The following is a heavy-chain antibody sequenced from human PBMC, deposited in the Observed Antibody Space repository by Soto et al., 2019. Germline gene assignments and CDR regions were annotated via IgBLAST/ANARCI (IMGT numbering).Heavy chain of an antibody. Sequence: ASVKVSRKASGYTCTSYGMHLVRQAPVQRLEWMGWINAGNGNTKYSQKFQGRVTITRDTSASTAYMELSSLRAEDTAVYYCVKPPGYYYDSRTYYSVWGQGTLVTVSS. V-gene: IGHV1-3*01. CDR1: GYTCTSYG. CDR3: VKPPGYYYDSRTYYSV. J-gene: IGHJ4*02. D-gene: IGHD3-22*01. CDR2: INAGNGNT.